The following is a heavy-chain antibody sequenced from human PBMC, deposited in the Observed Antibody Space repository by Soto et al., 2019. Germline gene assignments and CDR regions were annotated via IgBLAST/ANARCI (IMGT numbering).Heavy chain of an antibody. CDR1: GFTFSSYG. V-gene: IGHV3-33*01. J-gene: IGHJ4*02. CDR3: ASDLAYCGGDCYLDY. D-gene: IGHD2-21*02. Sequence: QVQLVESGGGVVQPGRSLRLSCAASGFTFSSYGMHWVRQAPGKGLEWVAVIWYDGSNKYYADSVKGRFTISRDNSKNTLYLQMNSLRAEDTAVYYCASDLAYCGGDCYLDYWGQGTLVTVSS. CDR2: IWYDGSNK.